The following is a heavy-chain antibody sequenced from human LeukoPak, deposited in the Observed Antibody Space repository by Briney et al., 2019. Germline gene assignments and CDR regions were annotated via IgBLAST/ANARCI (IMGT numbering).Heavy chain of an antibody. CDR2: INPSGGST. CDR1: GYTFTSYY. V-gene: IGHV1-46*01. D-gene: IGHD2-15*01. Sequence: ASVKVSCKASGYTFTSYYMHWVRQAPGQGLEWMGIINPSGGSTSYAQKFQRRVTMTRDTSTSTVYMELSSLRSEDAAVYYGARDLCSGGSCYCVDYWGQGTLVTVSS. J-gene: IGHJ4*02. CDR3: ARDLCSGGSCYCVDY.